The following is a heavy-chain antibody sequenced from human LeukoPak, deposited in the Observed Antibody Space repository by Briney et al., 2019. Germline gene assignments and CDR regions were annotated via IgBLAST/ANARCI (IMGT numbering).Heavy chain of an antibody. J-gene: IGHJ4*02. D-gene: IGHD6-19*01. Sequence: TGGSLRLSCAASGFTFSSYAMSWVRQAPGKGLEWVSAMSGSGGNTYYADSVKGRFTISRDNSKNTLYLQMNSLRAEDTAVYFCAKDSAYCSGWYLPNFDCWGQGTLVTVSS. CDR1: GFTFSSYA. CDR2: MSGSGGNT. V-gene: IGHV3-23*01. CDR3: AKDSAYCSGWYLPNFDC.